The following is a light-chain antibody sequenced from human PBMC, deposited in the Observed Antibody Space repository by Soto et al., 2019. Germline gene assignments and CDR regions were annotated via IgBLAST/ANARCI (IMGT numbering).Light chain of an antibody. CDR3: TSYTSSSTHV. V-gene: IGLV2-14*02. J-gene: IGLJ1*01. CDR2: DVT. CDR1: SSYVGSYDI. Sequence: QSVLAQPASVSGSPGQSIAISCTGTSSYVGSYDIVSWYQQHPGKVPKLIIYDVTIRPSGVSDRFSGSKSGNTASLTISGLQAEDEADYYCTSYTSSSTHVFGTGTKVTVL.